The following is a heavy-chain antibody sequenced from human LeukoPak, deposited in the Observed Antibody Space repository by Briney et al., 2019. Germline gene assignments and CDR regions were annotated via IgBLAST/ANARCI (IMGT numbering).Heavy chain of an antibody. CDR1: GFTVSSNY. CDR2: IYSGGST. J-gene: IGHJ4*02. V-gene: IGHV3-66*01. D-gene: IGHD1-20*01. CDR3: VTYNWEYEADY. Sequence: PGGSLRLSCAASGFTVSSNYMSWVRQAPGKGLEWVSVIYSGGSTYYADSVKGRFTISRDNSKNTLYLQMNSLRAEDTATYYCVTYNWEYEADYWGQGTLVTVSS.